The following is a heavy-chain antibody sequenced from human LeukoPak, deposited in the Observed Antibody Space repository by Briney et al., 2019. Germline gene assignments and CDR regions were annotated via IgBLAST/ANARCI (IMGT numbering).Heavy chain of an antibody. V-gene: IGHV1-3*03. CDR2: INGGSGNT. J-gene: IGHJ6*02. CDR3: ASHGYNPRRYYYGMDV. Sequence: GASVKVSCKASGYTFIDYTMHWLRQAPGQRLDWMGWINGGSGNTKYSPEFQGRVTITRDTSASTGYMELSSLRSEDTAVYYCASHGYNPRRYYYGMDVWGQGTTVTVSS. D-gene: IGHD5-24*01. CDR1: GYTFIDYT.